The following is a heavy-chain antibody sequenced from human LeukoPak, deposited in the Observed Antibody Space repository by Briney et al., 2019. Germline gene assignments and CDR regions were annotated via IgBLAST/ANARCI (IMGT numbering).Heavy chain of an antibody. CDR3: ARTLYGSGSYYPPVDY. CDR2: ISSSSSTI. D-gene: IGHD3-10*01. Sequence: GGSLRLSCAASGFTFSSYSMNWVRQAPGKGLEWVSYISSSSSTIYYADSVKGRFTISRDNAKNSLYLQMNSLRAEDTAVYYCARTLYGSGSYYPPVDYWGQGTLVTVSS. CDR1: GFTFSSYS. V-gene: IGHV3-48*04. J-gene: IGHJ4*02.